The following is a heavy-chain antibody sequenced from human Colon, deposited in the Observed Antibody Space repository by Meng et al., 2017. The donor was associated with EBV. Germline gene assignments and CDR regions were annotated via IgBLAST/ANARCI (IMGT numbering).Heavy chain of an antibody. CDR1: GYTFASYG. Sequence: QGHLLQSGAEGKKPGASVRVSCEASGYTFASYGISWLRQAPGQGLEWMGWFVNNVDTYSAQKFQGRVTMTTDTHTSTAFMELRSLRSDDTAVYYCARGTPGRSYSDYWGQGTLVTVSS. CDR3: ARGTPGRSYSDY. CDR2: FVNNVDT. J-gene: IGHJ4*02. V-gene: IGHV1-18*01. D-gene: IGHD3-10*01.